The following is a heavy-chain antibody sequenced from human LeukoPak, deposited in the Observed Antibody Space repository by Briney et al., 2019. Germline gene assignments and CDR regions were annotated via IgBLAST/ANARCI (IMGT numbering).Heavy chain of an antibody. J-gene: IGHJ4*02. V-gene: IGHV3-30*18. CDR3: AKDIDRANY. CDR2: ISYDGSNK. Sequence: GSSLRLSCAASGFTFSSYGMHWVRQAPGKGLEWLAVISYDGSNKYYADSVKGRFTISRDNSKNTLYLQMNSLRAEDTAVYYCAKDIDRANYWGQGTLVTVSS. D-gene: IGHD3-16*02. CDR1: GFTFSSYG.